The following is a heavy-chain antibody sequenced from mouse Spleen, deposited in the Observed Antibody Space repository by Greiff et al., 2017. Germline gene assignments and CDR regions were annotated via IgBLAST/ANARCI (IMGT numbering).Heavy chain of an antibody. CDR3: VRQSWDVYFDY. CDR1: GFSFNTYA. V-gene: IGHV10-1*01. CDR2: IRSKSNNYAT. Sequence: DVMLVESGGGLVQPKGSLKLSCAASGFSFNTYAMNWVRQAPGKGLEWVARIRSKSNNYATYYADSVKDRFTISRDDSESMLYLQMNNLKTEDTAMYYCVRQSWDVYFDYWGQGTTLTVSS. D-gene: IGHD4-1*01. J-gene: IGHJ2*01.